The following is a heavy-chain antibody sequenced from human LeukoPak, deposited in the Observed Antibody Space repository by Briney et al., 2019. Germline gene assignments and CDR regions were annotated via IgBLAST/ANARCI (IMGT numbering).Heavy chain of an antibody. V-gene: IGHV6-1*01. J-gene: IGHJ4*02. CDR1: GDSFSSNSAA. Sequence: SQTLSLTCAISGDSFSSNSAAWNWLTQSPSRGLEWLGRTYYRSKSYNDYAVSVKSRITINPDTSKNQFSLQLNSVTPEDTAVYYCAREELGTFDYWDQGTLVTVSS. D-gene: IGHD7-27*01. CDR2: TYYRSKSYN. CDR3: AREELGTFDY.